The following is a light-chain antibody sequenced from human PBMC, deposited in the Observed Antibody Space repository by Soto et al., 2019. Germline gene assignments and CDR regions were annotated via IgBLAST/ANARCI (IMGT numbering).Light chain of an antibody. Sequence: LTQPPSASGSPGQSVTISCTGTSSDVGGYNYVSWYQQHPGKAPKLMIYEVSKRPSGVPDRFSGSKSGNTASLTVSGLQAEDEADYYCSSYAGSNNFVFGTGTKVTV. J-gene: IGLJ1*01. CDR3: SSYAGSNNFV. V-gene: IGLV2-8*01. CDR2: EVS. CDR1: SSDVGGYNY.